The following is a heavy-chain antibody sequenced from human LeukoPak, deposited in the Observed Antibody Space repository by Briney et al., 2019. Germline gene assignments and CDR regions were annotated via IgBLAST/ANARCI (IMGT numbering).Heavy chain of an antibody. V-gene: IGHV3-21*05. CDR2: ISSSSSYI. J-gene: IGHJ4*02. CDR3: ARGGYFDN. Sequence: PGGSLRLSCAASGFTFSSYSMNWVRQAPGKGLEWVSYISSSSSYIYYADSLKGRFTISRDNAKNSLYLQMNSLRAEDTAVYYCARGGYFDNWGQGTLVTVSS. CDR1: GFTFSSYS.